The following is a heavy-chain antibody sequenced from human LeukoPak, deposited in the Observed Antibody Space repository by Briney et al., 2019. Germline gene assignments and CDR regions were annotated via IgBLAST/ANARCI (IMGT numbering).Heavy chain of an antibody. D-gene: IGHD6-19*01. CDR3: ARDSRIIAVAETDAFDI. J-gene: IGHJ3*02. CDR1: GFTFSDYY. Sequence: GGSLRLSCAASGFTFSDYYMSWIRQAPGKGLEWVSYISSGGSSIYYADSVEDRFTISRDNANNSLYLQMNSLRAEDTAVYYCARDSRIIAVAETDAFDIWGQGTMVTVSS. CDR2: ISSGGSSI. V-gene: IGHV3-11*01.